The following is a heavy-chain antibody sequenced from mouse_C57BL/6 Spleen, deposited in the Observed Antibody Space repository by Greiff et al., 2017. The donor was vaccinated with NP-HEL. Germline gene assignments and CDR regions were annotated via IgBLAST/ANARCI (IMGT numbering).Heavy chain of an antibody. Sequence: EVQLHQSGPELVKPGASVKIPCKASGYTFTDYNMDWVKQSHGKSLEWIGDIDPNNGGTIYNQKFKGKATLTVDKSSSTAYMELRSLTSEDTAVYYCARIISSITTVVAHWYFDVWGTGTTVTVSS. CDR1: GYTFTDYN. CDR2: IDPNNGGT. J-gene: IGHJ1*03. CDR3: ARIISSITTVVAHWYFDV. D-gene: IGHD1-1*01. V-gene: IGHV1-18*01.